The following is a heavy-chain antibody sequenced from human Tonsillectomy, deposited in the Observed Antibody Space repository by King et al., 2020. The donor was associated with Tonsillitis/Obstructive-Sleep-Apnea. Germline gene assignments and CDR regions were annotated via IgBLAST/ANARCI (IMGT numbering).Heavy chain of an antibody. CDR1: GGSISSSSYY. J-gene: IGHJ4*02. V-gene: IGHV4-39*01. D-gene: IGHD3-3*01. CDR3: ARAPYDFWSGYNHGVDY. CDR2: IYYSGST. Sequence: QLQLLESGPGLVKPSETLSLTCTVSGGSISSSSYYWGWIRQPPGKGLEWIGSIYYSGSTYYNPSLKSRVTISVDTSKNQFSLKLSSVTAADTAVYYCARAPYDFWSGYNHGVDYWGQGTLVTVSS.